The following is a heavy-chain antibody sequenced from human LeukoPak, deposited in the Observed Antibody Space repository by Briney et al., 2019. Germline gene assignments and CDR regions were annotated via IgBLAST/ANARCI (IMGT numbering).Heavy chain of an antibody. CDR1: GFTFSRYA. CDR3: ARDFGLTGKVDY. J-gene: IGHJ4*02. D-gene: IGHD1-20*01. V-gene: IGHV3-64*01. Sequence: GGSLRLSCSASGFTFSRYAMHWVRQAPGKGLESVSAISSNGGSTYYANSVKGRFTISRDNSKNTLYLQMGSLRAEDLAVYYCARDFGLTGKVDYWGQGTLVTVSS. CDR2: ISSNGGST.